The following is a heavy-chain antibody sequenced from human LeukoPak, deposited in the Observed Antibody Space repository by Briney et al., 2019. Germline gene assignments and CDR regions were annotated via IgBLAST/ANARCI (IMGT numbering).Heavy chain of an antibody. D-gene: IGHD6-6*01. J-gene: IGHJ4*02. Sequence: GASVKVSCKASGYTFTGYYMRWVRQAPGQGLEWMGWINPNSGGTNYAQKFQGRVTMTRDASISTAYMELSRLRSDDTAVYYCATEGFESSSSVDYWGQGTLVTVSS. V-gene: IGHV1-2*02. CDR2: INPNSGGT. CDR1: GYTFTGYY. CDR3: ATEGFESSSSVDY.